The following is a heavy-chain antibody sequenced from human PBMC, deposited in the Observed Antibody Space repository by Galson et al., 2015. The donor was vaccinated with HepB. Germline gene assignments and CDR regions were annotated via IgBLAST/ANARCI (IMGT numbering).Heavy chain of an antibody. V-gene: IGHV3-30-3*01. CDR3: ARHLFSNYGGYEDNFDY. Sequence: SLRLSCAASGFTFSSFAMHWVRQAPGKGLEWVASISFDGTNKYYADSVKGRFTISRDNSKNTLFLQMNSLRADDSSLYYCARHLFSNYGGYEDNFDYWGQGTLVTVSS. D-gene: IGHD4-17*01. CDR1: GFTFSSFA. J-gene: IGHJ4*02. CDR2: ISFDGTNK.